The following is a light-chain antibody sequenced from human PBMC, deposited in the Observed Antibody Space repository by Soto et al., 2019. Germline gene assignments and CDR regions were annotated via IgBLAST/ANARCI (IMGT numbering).Light chain of an antibody. V-gene: IGKV1-27*01. Sequence: IQMTQSPSSLSASVGDRVTISCRASQGIGNALGWYQQKPGKVPQILISAASAVHSGVPSRFSGSGSGTEFTLTISSLQPDDFATYYCQHYNSYSEAFGQGTKVDIK. CDR1: QGIGNA. J-gene: IGKJ1*01. CDR2: AAS. CDR3: QHYNSYSEA.